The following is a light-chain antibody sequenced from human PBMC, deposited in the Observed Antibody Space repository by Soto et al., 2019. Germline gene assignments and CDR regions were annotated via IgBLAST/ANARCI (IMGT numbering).Light chain of an antibody. CDR1: SGDVGGYNY. CDR3: SSYTSSSTRV. J-gene: IGLJ3*02. Sequence: QSALTQPASVSGSPGQSITISCTGTSGDVGGYNYASWYQQHPGKAPKLMIYEVSNRPSGVSNRFSGSKSGNTASLTISGLQAEDEADYYCSSYTSSSTRVFGGGTKVTVL. CDR2: EVS. V-gene: IGLV2-14*01.